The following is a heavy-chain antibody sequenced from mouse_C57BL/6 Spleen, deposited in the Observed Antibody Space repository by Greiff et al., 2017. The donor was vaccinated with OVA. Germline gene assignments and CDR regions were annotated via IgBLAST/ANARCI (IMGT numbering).Heavy chain of an antibody. D-gene: IGHD2-1*01. CDR1: GYTFTDYY. CDR2: INPNNGGT. Sequence: EVQLQQSGPELVKPGASVKISCKASGYTFTDYYMNWVKQSPGKSLEWIGDINPNNGGTSYNQKFKGKATLTVDKASSTAYMELRSLTSEDSAVYYCARSIYGNYLDYWGQGTTLTVSS. CDR3: ARSIYGNYLDY. J-gene: IGHJ2*01. V-gene: IGHV1-26*01.